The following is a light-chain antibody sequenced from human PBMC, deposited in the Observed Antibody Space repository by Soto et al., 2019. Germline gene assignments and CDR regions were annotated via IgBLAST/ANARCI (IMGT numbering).Light chain of an antibody. CDR2: DAF. V-gene: IGKV1-33*01. CDR1: QGINNY. J-gene: IGKJ1*01. Sequence: DIQMTQSPSSLSASIGDRVTITCQASQGINNYLNWYQQKPGKAPKLLIYDAFKLQKGVPSRFSGSGYGTDFSFTISSLQPEDIATYYCQQYEDVPRTFGQGTKVEIK. CDR3: QQYEDVPRT.